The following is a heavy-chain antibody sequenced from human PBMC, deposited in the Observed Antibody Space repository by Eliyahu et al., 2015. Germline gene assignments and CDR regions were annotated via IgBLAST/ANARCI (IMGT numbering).Heavy chain of an antibody. Sequence: QVQLVESGGGVVQPGXSXRLSCAASXFTFXSYAMHWVRQAPGKGLEWVAVISYDGSNKYYADSVKGRFTISRDNSKNTLYLQMNSLRAEDTAVYYCATDYGASFDYWGQGTLVTVSS. CDR1: XFTFXSYA. D-gene: IGHD4-17*01. V-gene: IGHV3-30-3*01. CDR3: ATDYGASFDY. J-gene: IGHJ4*02. CDR2: ISYDGSNK.